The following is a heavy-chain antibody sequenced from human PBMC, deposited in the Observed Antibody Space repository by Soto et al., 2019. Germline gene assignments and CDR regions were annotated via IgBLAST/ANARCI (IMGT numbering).Heavy chain of an antibody. Sequence: GVSLRLSCAASGVTFSSDAMSWFRQGPGKGLEWVSAISGSGGSTYYADSVKGRFTISRDNSKNTLYLQMNSLRAEDTAVYYCAKDDILTGYGSGHFDYWGQGTLVTVSS. CDR1: GVTFSSDA. D-gene: IGHD3-9*01. J-gene: IGHJ4*02. V-gene: IGHV3-23*01. CDR2: ISGSGGST. CDR3: AKDDILTGYGSGHFDY.